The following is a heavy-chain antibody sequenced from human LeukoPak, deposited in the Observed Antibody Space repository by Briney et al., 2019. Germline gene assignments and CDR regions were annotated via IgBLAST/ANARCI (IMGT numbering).Heavy chain of an antibody. CDR2: INTKTGNP. V-gene: IGHV7-4-1*02. Sequence: ASVKVSCKASGYTFTKYAVNWVRQAPGQGLEWMGWINTKTGNPTYAQGFTGRFVFSLDTSVSTAYLQISSLKAEDTAVYYCARVGLELYYYDSSGYYNFDYWGQGTLVTVSS. CDR3: ARVGLELYYYDSSGYYNFDY. CDR1: GYTFTKYA. D-gene: IGHD3-22*01. J-gene: IGHJ4*02.